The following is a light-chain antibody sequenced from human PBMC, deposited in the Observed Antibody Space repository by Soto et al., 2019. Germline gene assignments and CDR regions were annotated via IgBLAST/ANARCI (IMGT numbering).Light chain of an antibody. V-gene: IGLV1-44*01. CDR1: SSNIGSNT. J-gene: IGLJ7*01. CDR2: ANN. CDR3: AAWDDSLNGAV. Sequence: QSVLTQPPSASGAPGQRVTISCSGSSSNIGSNTVNWYQQLPGTAPKLLMYANNQRPSGVPDRFSCSKSGTSASLAISGLQSEDEADYYCAAWDDSLNGAVFGGGTQLTVL.